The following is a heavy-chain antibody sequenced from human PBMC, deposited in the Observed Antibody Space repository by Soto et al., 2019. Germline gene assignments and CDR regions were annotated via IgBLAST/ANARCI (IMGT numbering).Heavy chain of an antibody. CDR2: IYPGDSDT. CDR3: ASLYGSGPHPGVTYDAFEI. D-gene: IGHD3-10*01. J-gene: IGHJ3*02. CDR1: GYSFTSYW. Sequence: PGESLKISCKGSGYSFTSYWIGWVRQMPGKGLEWMGIIYPGDSDTRYSPSFQGQVTISADKSISTAYLQWSSLKPSDTVMYYCASLYGSGPHPGVTYDAFEIWGQGTMVTVSS. V-gene: IGHV5-51*01.